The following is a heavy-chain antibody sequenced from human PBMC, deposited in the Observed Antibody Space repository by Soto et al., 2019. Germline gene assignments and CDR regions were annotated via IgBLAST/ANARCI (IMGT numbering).Heavy chain of an antibody. CDR3: AGGLISLYGMDV. V-gene: IGHV3-48*02. Sequence: GSLRLSCAASGFTFSSYSMNWVRQAPGKGLEWVSYISSSSSTIYYADSVKGRFTISRDNAKNSLYLQMNSLRDEDTAVYYCAGGLISLYGMDVCGPGTTVTVSS. J-gene: IGHJ6*02. CDR2: ISSSSSTI. D-gene: IGHD2-8*01. CDR1: GFTFSSYS.